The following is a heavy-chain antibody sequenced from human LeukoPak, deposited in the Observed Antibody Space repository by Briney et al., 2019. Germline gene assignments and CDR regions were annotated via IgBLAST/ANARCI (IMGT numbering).Heavy chain of an antibody. J-gene: IGHJ4*02. Sequence: GGSLRLSCAASGFTFSSYSMNWVRQAPGKGLEWVSAISGSGGCTYYADSVKGRFTISRDNSKNTLYLQMNSLGADDTAVYYCAKGNWRYFDYWGQGTLVTVSS. CDR1: GFTFSSYS. D-gene: IGHD1-1*01. CDR3: AKGNWRYFDY. CDR2: ISGSGGCT. V-gene: IGHV3-23*01.